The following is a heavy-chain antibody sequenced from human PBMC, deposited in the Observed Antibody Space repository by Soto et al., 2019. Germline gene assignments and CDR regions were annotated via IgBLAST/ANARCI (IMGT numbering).Heavy chain of an antibody. J-gene: IGHJ4*02. D-gene: IGHD2-21*02. V-gene: IGHV1-46*01. CDR3: ARDRYTSGACALDY. CDR2: INPSGGST. CDR1: VDTFTIYF. Sequence: PVKGACKSAVDTFTIYFIDWVRHHNGQGLEWMGIINPSGGSTSYAQKFKGRVTMTRDTYTSTVYMELSRLRSEATDVYYCARDRYTSGACALDYWGQGTLVTVSS.